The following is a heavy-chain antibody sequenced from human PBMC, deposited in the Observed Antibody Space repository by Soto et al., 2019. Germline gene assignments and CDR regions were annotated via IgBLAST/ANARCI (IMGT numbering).Heavy chain of an antibody. CDR1: GFTFSSYA. V-gene: IGHV3-23*01. CDR2: ISGSGNTT. CDR3: AKSMNYDILTGYYLGY. D-gene: IGHD3-9*01. J-gene: IGHJ4*02. Sequence: GGSLRLSCAASGFTFSSYAMTWVRQAPGKGLEWVSAISGSGNTTYYADSVKGRFTISRDNSKNTLYLQMNSLRAEDTAVFYCAKSMNYDILTGYYLGYWGQGTLVTVSS.